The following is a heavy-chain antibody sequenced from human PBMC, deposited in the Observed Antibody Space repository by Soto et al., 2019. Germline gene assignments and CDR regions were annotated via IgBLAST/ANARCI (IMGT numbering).Heavy chain of an antibody. CDR1: GFTFDDYA. D-gene: IGHD1-1*01. CDR2: ISWNSGSI. CDR3: AKDIVEVQTVLDY. J-gene: IGHJ4*02. Sequence: DVQLVESGGGLVQPGRSLRLSCAASGFTFDDYAMHWVRQAPGKGLEWVSGISWNSGSIGYADSVKGRFTISRDNAKNSLYLQMNSLRAEDTALYYCAKDIVEVQTVLDYWGQGTLVTVSS. V-gene: IGHV3-9*01.